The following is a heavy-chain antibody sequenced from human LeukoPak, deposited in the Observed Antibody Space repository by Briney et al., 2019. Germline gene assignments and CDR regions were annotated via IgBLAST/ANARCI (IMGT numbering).Heavy chain of an antibody. J-gene: IGHJ4*02. CDR3: AREQDYFDY. CDR1: GDRVSSNSAA. V-gene: IGHV6-1*01. CDR2: TYYRSDWYS. Sequence: SQTLSLTFAISGDRVSSNSAAWNWTRQSPSRGLEWLGRTYYRSDWYSDYAVSVESRITINADTSKNQFSLQLNSVTPEDTALYYCAREQDYFDYWGQGTLVTVFS.